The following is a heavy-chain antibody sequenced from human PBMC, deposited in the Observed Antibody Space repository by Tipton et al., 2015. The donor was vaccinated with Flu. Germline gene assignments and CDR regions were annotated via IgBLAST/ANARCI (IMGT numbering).Heavy chain of an antibody. CDR2: INHSGST. J-gene: IGHJ4*02. Sequence: LRLSCAVYGGSFSGYYWSWIRQPPGKGLEWIGEINHSGSTNYNPSLKSRVTISADTSKNQFSLKLSSVTAADTAVYYCARGTYGGGDYWGQGTLVTVSS. CDR1: GGSFSGYY. D-gene: IGHD4-23*01. CDR3: ARGTYGGGDY. V-gene: IGHV4-34*01.